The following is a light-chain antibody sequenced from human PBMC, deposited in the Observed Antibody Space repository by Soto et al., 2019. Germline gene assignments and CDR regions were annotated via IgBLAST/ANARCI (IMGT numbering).Light chain of an antibody. CDR3: QQSFSTPT. J-gene: IGKJ5*01. CDR1: QTVLDTSNNKDY. Sequence: DIVMTQSPDSLAVSLGERATINCKSSQTVLDTSNNKDYLTWYQQKPGQPPNLLIYWASTREFGVPDRFSGSGSGTEFTLTISSLQPEDFATYYCQQSFSTPTFGQGTRLEIK. CDR2: WAS. V-gene: IGKV4-1*01.